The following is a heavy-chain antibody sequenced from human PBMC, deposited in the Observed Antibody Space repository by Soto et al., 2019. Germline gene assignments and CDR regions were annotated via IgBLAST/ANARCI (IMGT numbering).Heavy chain of an antibody. J-gene: IGHJ6*02. CDR2: IDPSDSYT. V-gene: IGHV5-10-1*01. Sequence: EVQLVQSGAEVKKPGESLRISCKGSGYSFTSYWISWVRPMPGKGLEWMGRIDPSDSYTNYSPSFQGHVTISADKSISTAYLQWSSRKASDTAMYYCARRAIAARRGYYGMDVWGQGTTVTVSS. CDR1: GYSFTSYW. CDR3: ARRAIAARRGYYGMDV. D-gene: IGHD2-21*01.